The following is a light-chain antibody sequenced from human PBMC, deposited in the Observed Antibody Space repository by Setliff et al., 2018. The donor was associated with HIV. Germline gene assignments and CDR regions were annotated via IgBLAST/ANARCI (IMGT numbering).Light chain of an antibody. CDR3: SSYTITNTVV. CDR2: RNN. Sequence: QSVLTQPPSTSGTPGQRVTISCSGSSSNIGSNYVYWYQQLPGTAPKLLIYRNNQRPSGVPDRFSGSKSGTSASLAISELRSEDEADYYCSSYTITNTVVFGGGTKVTVL. J-gene: IGLJ2*01. CDR1: SSNIGSNY. V-gene: IGLV1-47*01.